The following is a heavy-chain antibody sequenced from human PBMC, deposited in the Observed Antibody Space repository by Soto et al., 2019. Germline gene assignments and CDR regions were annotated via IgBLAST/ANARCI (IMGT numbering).Heavy chain of an antibody. CDR1: GGSFSGHY. J-gene: IGHJ4*02. CDR3: ARGISRIAAPDKYSFDS. V-gene: IGHV4-34*01. Sequence: QVQLQQWGAGLLKPSETLSLTCAVYGGSFSGHYWSWIRQPPGRGLEWLGEINHSGSTNQNPSLKSRLSISVDTSKKQYSLSLTSGTAADTAVYYCARGISRIAAPDKYSFDSGGQGTRVTVSS. D-gene: IGHD6-25*01. CDR2: INHSGST.